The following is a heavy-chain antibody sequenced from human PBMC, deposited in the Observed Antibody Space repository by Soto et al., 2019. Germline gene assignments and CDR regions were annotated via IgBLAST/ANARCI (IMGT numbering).Heavy chain of an antibody. Sequence: GGSLRLSCAASGFTFSSYAMSWVRQAPGKGLEWVSGISDSGGSTYYADSVKGRFTISRDNSKNTLYLQMNSLRAEDTAVYYCAKGTYYYDSAPYYFDYWGQGTLVTVSS. CDR3: AKGTYYYDSAPYYFDY. V-gene: IGHV3-23*01. CDR1: GFTFSSYA. CDR2: ISDSGGST. D-gene: IGHD3-10*01. J-gene: IGHJ4*02.